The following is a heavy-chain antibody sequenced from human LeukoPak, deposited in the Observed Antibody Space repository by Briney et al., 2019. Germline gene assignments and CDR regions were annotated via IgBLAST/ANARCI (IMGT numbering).Heavy chain of an antibody. J-gene: IGHJ4*02. Sequence: GGSLRLSCAASGFTVSSNYMSWVRQAPGKGLEWVANIKQDGSETYYVDSVRGRFTISRDNAKNSLYVQMNSLRAEDTAVYFCARDQITRTYYFDSSGYVDYWGQGTLVTVSS. CDR1: GFTVSSNY. CDR3: ARDQITRTYYFDSSGYVDY. CDR2: IKQDGSET. D-gene: IGHD3-22*01. V-gene: IGHV3-7*01.